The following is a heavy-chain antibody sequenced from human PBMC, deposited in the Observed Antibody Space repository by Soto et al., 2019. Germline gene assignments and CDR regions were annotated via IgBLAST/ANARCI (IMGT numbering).Heavy chain of an antibody. Sequence: QVQLVQSGAEVKKPGASVKVSCKASGYTFTSYDINWVRRATGQGLEWMGWMNTNSGNTGYAQKFQGRVIMTRNTSIGTAYMELSSLGSEDTSVYYCAGGRYSFSTPVNYYYYMDVWGKGTTVTVSS. D-gene: IGHD4-4*01. CDR1: GYTFTSYD. J-gene: IGHJ6*03. V-gene: IGHV1-8*01. CDR3: AGGRYSFSTPVNYYYYMDV. CDR2: MNTNSGNT.